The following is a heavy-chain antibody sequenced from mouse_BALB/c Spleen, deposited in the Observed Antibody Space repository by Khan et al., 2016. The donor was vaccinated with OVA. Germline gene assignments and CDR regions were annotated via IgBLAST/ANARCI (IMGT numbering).Heavy chain of an antibody. J-gene: IGHJ3*01. CDR1: GFTFSTYG. D-gene: IGHD1-1*01. CDR3: SRLAYFQEWEGFAY. Sequence: EVQGVESGGDLVKPGGSLKLSCAASGFTFSTYGMSWVRQTPDKRLEWVATVSTGGGYTYYPDSVKGRFTISRDNAKNTLYLQMSGLKSEDTAMFFCSRLAYFQEWEGFAYLGPGAPVTFSS. CDR2: VSTGGGYT. V-gene: IGHV5-6*01.